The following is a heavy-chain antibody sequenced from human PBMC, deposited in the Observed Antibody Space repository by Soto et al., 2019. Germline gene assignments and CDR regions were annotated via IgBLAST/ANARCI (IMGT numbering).Heavy chain of an antibody. CDR1: GGSISNGGYS. CDR3: ARDGYFDY. Sequence: PSETLSLTCAVSGGSISNGGYSWSWIRQPPGKGLEWIGYIYHSGSTYYNPSLKSRVTISVDRSKNQFSLKLSSVTAADTAVYYCARDGYFDYWGHGTLVTVSS. CDR2: IYHSGST. V-gene: IGHV4-30-2*01. J-gene: IGHJ4*01. D-gene: IGHD3-22*01.